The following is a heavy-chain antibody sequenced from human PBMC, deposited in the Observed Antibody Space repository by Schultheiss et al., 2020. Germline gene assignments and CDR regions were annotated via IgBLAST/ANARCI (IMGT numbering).Heavy chain of an antibody. J-gene: IGHJ6*02. V-gene: IGHV1-8*01. CDR3: ARHGGVGDGYNSYLNGMDV. CDR1: GYTFTSYD. D-gene: IGHD5-24*01. CDR2: MNPNSGNT. Sequence: ASVKVSCKASGYTFTSYDINWVRQATGQGLEWMGWMNPNSGNTGYAQKFQGRVTITADESTSTAYMELSSLRSEDTAVYYCARHGGVGDGYNSYLNGMDVWGQGTTVTVSS.